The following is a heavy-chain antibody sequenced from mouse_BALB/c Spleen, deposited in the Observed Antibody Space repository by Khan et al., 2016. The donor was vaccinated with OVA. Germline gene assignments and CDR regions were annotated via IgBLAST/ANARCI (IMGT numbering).Heavy chain of an antibody. Sequence: EVQLQQSGPDLVKPGASVKISCKASGYSFTVYYMTWVKQSHGQSLEWIGRVNPNNGDTNYNQNFKGKAILTLDKSSNTAYMELSSLTSEDSAVFYVASGYEVFAYWGQGTLVTVSA. D-gene: IGHD2-2*01. J-gene: IGHJ3*01. V-gene: IGHV1-26*01. CDR3: ASGYEVFAY. CDR1: GYSFTVYY. CDR2: VNPNNGDT.